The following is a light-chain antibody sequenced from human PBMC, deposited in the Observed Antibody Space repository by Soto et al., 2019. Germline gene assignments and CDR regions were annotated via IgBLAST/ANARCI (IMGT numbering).Light chain of an antibody. CDR2: GAS. CDR1: QSVSSSY. J-gene: IGKJ2*01. CDR3: QQYGSSPGT. Sequence: EIVLTQSPGTLSLSPGERATLSCRASQSVSSSYLAWYQQKPGQAPRLLTYGASSRATGIPDRFSGSGSGTDFTLTISRLEPEDFAVYSCQQYGSSPGTFGQGTKLEIK. V-gene: IGKV3-20*01.